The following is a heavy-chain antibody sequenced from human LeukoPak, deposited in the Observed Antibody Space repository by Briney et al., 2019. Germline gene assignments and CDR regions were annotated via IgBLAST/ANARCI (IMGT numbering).Heavy chain of an antibody. CDR3: TRGYWFDP. V-gene: IGHV3-15*01. D-gene: IGHD3-10*01. CDR1: GFTFNNAW. Sequence: GGSLRLSCAASGFTFNNAWMTWVRQAPGKAPEWVGRIKSKTDGGTTDYAAPVKGRFTISRDDSKNTLYLQMNSLKNEDTAVYYCTRGYWFDPWGQGTLVTVSS. CDR2: IKSKTDGGTT. J-gene: IGHJ5*02.